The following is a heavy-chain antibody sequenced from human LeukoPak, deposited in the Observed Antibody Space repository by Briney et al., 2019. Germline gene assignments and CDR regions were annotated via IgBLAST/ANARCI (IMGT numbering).Heavy chain of an antibody. CDR3: ARRIAVTSARGIDI. Sequence: ASVKVSCKASGYTFTGYYMHWVRQAPGQGLEWMGIINPSGGSTAYAQKFQDRVTMTRDTSTSTAYMELSSLRSEDTAVYYCARRIAVTSARGIDIWGQGTMVTVSS. J-gene: IGHJ3*02. CDR2: INPSGGST. CDR1: GYTFTGYY. V-gene: IGHV1-46*01. D-gene: IGHD6-19*01.